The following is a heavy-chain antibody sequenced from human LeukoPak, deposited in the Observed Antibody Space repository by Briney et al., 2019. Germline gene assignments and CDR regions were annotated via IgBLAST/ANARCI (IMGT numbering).Heavy chain of an antibody. D-gene: IGHD1-1*01. J-gene: IGHJ4*02. CDR2: ISGSGGST. V-gene: IGHV3-23*01. CDR3: AKATTGAFDY. Sequence: PGRSLRLSCTASGFTFGDYAMSWVRQAPGKGLEWVSAISGSGGSTYYADSVKGRFTISRDNSKNTLYLQMNSLRAEDTAVYYCAKATTGAFDYWGQGTLVTVSS. CDR1: GFTFGDYA.